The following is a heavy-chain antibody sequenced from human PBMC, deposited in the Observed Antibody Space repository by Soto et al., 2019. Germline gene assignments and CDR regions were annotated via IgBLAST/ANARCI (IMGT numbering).Heavy chain of an antibody. V-gene: IGHV3-48*01. CDR1: GFRFSGYS. CDR2: ISSSSTNI. CDR3: ARDPRYCSGGNCYSHFYYYYMDV. J-gene: IGHJ6*03. D-gene: IGHD2-15*01. Sequence: EEQLVESGGGLVQPGGSLRLSCAASGFRFSGYSMNWVRQAPGKGLEWLSYISSSSTNIYYADSVKGRFIISRDDAKNSLYLQMNSLRAEDTAMYYCARDPRYCSGGNCYSHFYYYYMDVWGKGTTVTVSS.